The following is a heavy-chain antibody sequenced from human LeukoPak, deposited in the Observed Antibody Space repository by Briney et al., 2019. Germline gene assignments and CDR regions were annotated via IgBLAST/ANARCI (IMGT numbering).Heavy chain of an antibody. CDR2: IGTAGDT. Sequence: GGSLRLSCAASGFTFSRYDFHWVRQAPGKGLEWVSAIGTAGDTYYPGSVKGRFTISRENAKNSLYLQMNSLRAGDTAVYYCARVKSYGDYLNWYFDLWGQGTLVTVSS. D-gene: IGHD4-17*01. V-gene: IGHV3-13*01. CDR3: ARVKSYGDYLNWYFDL. J-gene: IGHJ2*01. CDR1: GFTFSRYD.